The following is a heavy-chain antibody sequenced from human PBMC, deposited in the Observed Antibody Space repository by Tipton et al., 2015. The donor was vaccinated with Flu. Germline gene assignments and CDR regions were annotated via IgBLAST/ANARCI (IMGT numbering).Heavy chain of an antibody. CDR1: GGSISSGSYY. D-gene: IGHD6-19*01. CDR2: IYTSGST. CDR3: ARGYSSSLGLPFDY. J-gene: IGHJ4*02. V-gene: IGHV4-61*02. Sequence: LRLSCTVPGGSISSGSYYWTWTRQLAGKGLEWIGRIYTSGSTNYNPSLKSRVTMSLDTSKNQFSMKLSSVTAADTAVYYCARGYSSSLGLPFDYWGQGALVTVSS.